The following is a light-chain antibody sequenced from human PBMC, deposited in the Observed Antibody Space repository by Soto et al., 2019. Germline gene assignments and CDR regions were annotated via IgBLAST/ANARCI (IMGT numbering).Light chain of an antibody. V-gene: IGKV2-30*01. CDR2: SVS. J-gene: IGKJ2*01. CDR3: MQGTHWPPYT. Sequence: DVVMTQSPLSLPVTLGQPASISCRSSQSLVSSDGNTYLNWFQQRPGQSPRRLIYSVSNRDSGVPDRFSGSGSGTDFTLKISRVEAEDVGVYYCMQGTHWPPYTFGQGTKLEIK. CDR1: QSLVSSDGNTY.